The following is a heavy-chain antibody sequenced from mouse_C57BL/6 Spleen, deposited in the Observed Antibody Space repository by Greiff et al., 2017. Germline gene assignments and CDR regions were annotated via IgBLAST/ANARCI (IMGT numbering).Heavy chain of an antibody. Sequence: DVHLVESGPGLVKPSQSLSLTCSVTGYSITSGYYWNWIRQFPGNKLEWMGYISYDGSNNYNPSLKNRISITRDTSKNQFFLKLNSVTTEDTATYYCAREGLRHWYFDVWGTGTTVTVSS. CDR3: AREGLRHWYFDV. CDR2: ISYDGSN. D-gene: IGHD2-4*01. CDR1: GYSITSGYY. J-gene: IGHJ1*03. V-gene: IGHV3-6*01.